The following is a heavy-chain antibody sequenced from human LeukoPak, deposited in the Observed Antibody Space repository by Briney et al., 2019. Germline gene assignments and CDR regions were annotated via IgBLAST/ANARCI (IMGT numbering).Heavy chain of an antibody. CDR3: ARTNSSGWYYYYGMDV. V-gene: IGHV4-59*01. CDR1: GGSISSYY. J-gene: IGHJ6*02. CDR2: IYYSGST. D-gene: IGHD6-19*01. Sequence: SETLSLTCTVSGGSISSYYWSWIRQPPGKGLEWIGNIYYSGSTNYNPSLKSRVTISVDTSKNQFSLKLSSVTAADTAVYYCARTNSSGWYYYYGMDVWGQGTTVTVSS.